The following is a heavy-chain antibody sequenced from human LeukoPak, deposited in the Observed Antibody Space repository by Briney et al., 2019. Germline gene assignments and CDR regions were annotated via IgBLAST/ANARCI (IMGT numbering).Heavy chain of an antibody. V-gene: IGHV4-59*01. D-gene: IGHD3-10*01. CDR1: GGSISRYY. Sequence: SETLSLTCTVSGGSISRYYWSWIRQPPGKGLEWIGYIYYTGTTNYDPSLKSRVTISVDTSKNQLSLNLSSVTAADTAVYYCARSGHYGSGSYTFDYWGQGTPVTVSS. CDR2: IYYTGTT. J-gene: IGHJ4*02. CDR3: ARSGHYGSGSYTFDY.